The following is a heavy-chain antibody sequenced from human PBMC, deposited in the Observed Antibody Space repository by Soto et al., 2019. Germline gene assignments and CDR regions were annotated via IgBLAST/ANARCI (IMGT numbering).Heavy chain of an antibody. J-gene: IGHJ6*04. Sequence: GGSLRLSCAASGFTFSSYCMHWVRQAPGKGLEWVAVISYDGSNKYYADSVKGRFTISRDNSKNTLYLQMNSLRAEDTAVYYCANVGDIVVVPAAMFDLDVWGKGTTVTVSS. D-gene: IGHD2-2*01. V-gene: IGHV3-30*18. CDR3: ANVGDIVVVPAAMFDLDV. CDR2: ISYDGSNK. CDR1: GFTFSSYC.